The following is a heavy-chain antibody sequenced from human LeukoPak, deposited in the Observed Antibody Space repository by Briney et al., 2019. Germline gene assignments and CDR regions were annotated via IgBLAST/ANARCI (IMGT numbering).Heavy chain of an antibody. CDR2: IRSKAHGGTT. CDR1: GFTFGDYA. J-gene: IGHJ4*02. D-gene: IGHD2-15*01. V-gene: IGHV3-49*04. Sequence: GGSLRLSCTASGFTFGDYAMSWVRQAPGKGLEWVGFIRSKAHGGTTEYAASVKGRFTISRDDSKSIAYLQMNSLKTEDTAVYYCTRTEGYCSGGSCYHPGGGTHFDYWGQGTLVTVSS. CDR3: TRTEGYCSGGSCYHPGGGTHFDY.